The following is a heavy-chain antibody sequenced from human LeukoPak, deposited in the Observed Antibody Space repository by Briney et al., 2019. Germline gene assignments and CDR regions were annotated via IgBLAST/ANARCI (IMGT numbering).Heavy chain of an antibody. D-gene: IGHD6-19*01. CDR3: ARAVAGNLIDY. V-gene: IGHV4-59*01. J-gene: IGHJ4*02. CDR1: GGSISSYY. Sequence: MSSETLSLTCTVSGGSISSYYWSWVRQPPGKGLEWIGYVYYSGSTNYNPSLKSRVTISVDTSKNQFSLKLSSVTAADTAVYYCARAVAGNLIDYWGQGTLVTVSS. CDR2: VYYSGST.